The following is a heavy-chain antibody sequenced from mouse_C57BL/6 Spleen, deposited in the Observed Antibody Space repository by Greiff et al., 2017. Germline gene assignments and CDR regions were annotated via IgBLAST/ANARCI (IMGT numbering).Heavy chain of an antibody. J-gene: IGHJ2*01. CDR3: ARDADYDYDGYFDY. D-gene: IGHD2-4*01. CDR1: GFTFSSYA. Sequence: EVQLVESGGGLVKPGGSLKLSCAASGFTFSSYAMSWVRQTPEKRLEWVATISDGGSYTYYPDNVKGRFTSSRDNAKNNLYLQMSHLKSEDTAMYYCARDADYDYDGYFDYWGQGTTLTVSS. V-gene: IGHV5-4*01. CDR2: ISDGGSYT.